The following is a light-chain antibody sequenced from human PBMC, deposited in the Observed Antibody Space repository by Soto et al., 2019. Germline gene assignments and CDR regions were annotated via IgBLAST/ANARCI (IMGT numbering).Light chain of an antibody. V-gene: IGLV1-44*01. Sequence: QYVLTQPPSASGTPGQRVTISCSGSSSNIGSNTVNWYQQLPGTAPKLLIYSNNQRPSGVPDRFSGSKSGTSASLAISGLQSEDEADYYCAAWDDSSYVFGTGTKVTVL. CDR1: SSNIGSNT. CDR2: SNN. J-gene: IGLJ1*01. CDR3: AAWDDSSYV.